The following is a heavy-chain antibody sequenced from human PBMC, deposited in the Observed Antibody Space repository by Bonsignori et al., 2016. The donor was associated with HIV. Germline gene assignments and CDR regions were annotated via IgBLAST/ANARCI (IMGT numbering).Heavy chain of an antibody. D-gene: IGHD7-27*01. J-gene: IGHJ3*02. V-gene: IGHV1-58*01. Sequence: WVRQAPGQRLEWIGWIVVGSGNTNYAQNFQERVTITRDMSTSTAYMDLSSLRFDDTAVYYCAAGSSSKLGNDAFDIWGQGSMVTVSS. CDR3: AAGSSSKLGNDAFDI. CDR2: IVVGSGNT.